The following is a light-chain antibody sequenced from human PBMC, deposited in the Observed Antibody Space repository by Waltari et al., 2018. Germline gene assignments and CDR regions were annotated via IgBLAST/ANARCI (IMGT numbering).Light chain of an antibody. CDR2: GAS. Sequence: SCRASQSVSKYLAWYKQKPGQAPRRLIFGASSRATGIPDRFSGSGSGTDLSLTISRVEPGDFAVYYCQQYVSLPATFGQGTKVEIE. CDR1: QSVSKY. V-gene: IGKV3-20*01. J-gene: IGKJ1*01. CDR3: QQYVSLPAT.